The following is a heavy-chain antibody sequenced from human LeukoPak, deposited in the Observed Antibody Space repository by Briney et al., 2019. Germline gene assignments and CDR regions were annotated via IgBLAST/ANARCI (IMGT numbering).Heavy chain of an antibody. V-gene: IGHV3-21*01. CDR1: GLPFSSYT. Sequence: PGGSLRLSRAASGLPFSSYTMNWVRQAPGRGLGWVSSITGGGNYMYYRDSVKGRFTISRDNARNSLYLEMNSLRADDTAMYFCARSVVPAGAWFDPWGQGTLVIVS. CDR3: ARSVVPAGAWFDP. J-gene: IGHJ5*02. CDR2: ITGGGNYM. D-gene: IGHD2-2*01.